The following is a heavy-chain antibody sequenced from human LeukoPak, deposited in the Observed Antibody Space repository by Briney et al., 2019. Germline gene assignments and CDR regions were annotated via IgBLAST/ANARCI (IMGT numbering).Heavy chain of an antibody. Sequence: SETLSLTCTVSGGSISSGGYYWSWIRQHPGKGLEWIGYIYYSGTTYYNPSLESRVTISADTSQNRFSLKLSSVTAADTAVYYCARYDSSAIKGNFDYWGQGTLVTVSS. CDR3: ARYDSSAIKGNFDY. CDR1: GGSISSGGYY. CDR2: IYYSGTT. J-gene: IGHJ4*02. V-gene: IGHV4-31*03. D-gene: IGHD3-22*01.